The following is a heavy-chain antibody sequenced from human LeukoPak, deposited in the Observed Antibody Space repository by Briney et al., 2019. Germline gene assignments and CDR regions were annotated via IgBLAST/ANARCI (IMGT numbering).Heavy chain of an antibody. Sequence: ASETLSLTCTVSGYSISSGYYWGWIRQPPGKGLEWIGSIYHSGSTYYNPSLKSRVTISVDTSKNQFSLKLSSVTAADTAVYYCAKEQGDGDPYFDYWGQGTLVTVSS. V-gene: IGHV4-38-2*02. CDR2: IYHSGST. CDR3: AKEQGDGDPYFDY. CDR1: GYSISSGYY. D-gene: IGHD4-17*01. J-gene: IGHJ4*02.